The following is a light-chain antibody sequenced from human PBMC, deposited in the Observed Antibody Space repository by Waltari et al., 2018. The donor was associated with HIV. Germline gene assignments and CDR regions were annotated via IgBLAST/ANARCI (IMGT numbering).Light chain of an antibody. CDR2: AAS. CDR1: QNINKH. V-gene: IGKV1-39*01. J-gene: IGKJ5*01. CDR3: QQSYSTLRIT. Sequence: DLQMTQSPTSLSASVGERVNITCRASQNINKHLNWYQHKTGKAPKLLIYAASSLQSWVPSRLSGSGSGTNFTLTIITLQPEDFAIYYCQQSYSTLRITFGQGTRLDIK.